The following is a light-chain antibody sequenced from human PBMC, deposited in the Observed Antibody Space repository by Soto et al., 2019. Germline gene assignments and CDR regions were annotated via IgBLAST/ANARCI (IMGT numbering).Light chain of an antibody. CDR1: QSVRSER. J-gene: IGKJ5*01. CDR3: QQYDILPIT. Sequence: IVLRQSPDTLSLSPGERSTLSCRASQSVRSERLAWYQQEPGQAPRIVMFDASFRDTGFPLRFSGSGSGTDFTLPITRLEPEDFEVYYCQQYDILPITFGLGTRLEIK. CDR2: DAS. V-gene: IGKV3-20*01.